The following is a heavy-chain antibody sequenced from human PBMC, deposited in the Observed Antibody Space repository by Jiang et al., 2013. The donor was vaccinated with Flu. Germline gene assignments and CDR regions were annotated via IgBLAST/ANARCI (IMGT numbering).Heavy chain of an antibody. CDR2: IGGSGDNT. V-gene: IGHV3-23*01. J-gene: IGHJ4*02. CDR1: GFTFSSYA. D-gene: IGHD3-22*01. CDR3: AAYIHYYESSGYYYNY. Sequence: QLLESGGGLVQPGGSLRLSCAASGFTFSSYAMIWVRQAPGKGLEWVSAIGGSGDNTYYADSVKGRFTISRDNSKDTLYVQMNSLRAEDTAVYYCAAYIHYYESSGYYYNYWGQGNPGHRLL.